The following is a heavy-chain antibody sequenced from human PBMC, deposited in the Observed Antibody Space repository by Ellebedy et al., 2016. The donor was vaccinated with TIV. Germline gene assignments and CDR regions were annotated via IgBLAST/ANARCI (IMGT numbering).Heavy chain of an antibody. D-gene: IGHD3-9*01. V-gene: IGHV5-51*01. J-gene: IGHJ4*02. CDR2: NFHGGSDT. CDR3: ASAYQGTGYWPY. CDR1: GYSSDNYW. Sequence: GESLKISCQGSGYSSDNYWIGWVRQMPGRGLEWMGFNFHGGSDTRYRPSLQDQVTISADKSISTAYLQWSSLKASDTAMYYCASAYQGTGYWPYWGQGTLVTVSS.